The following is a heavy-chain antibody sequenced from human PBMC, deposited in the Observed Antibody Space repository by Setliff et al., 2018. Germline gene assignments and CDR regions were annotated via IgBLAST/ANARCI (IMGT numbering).Heavy chain of an antibody. D-gene: IGHD2-2*01. Sequence: VASVKVSCKASGYTFTNYYINWVRQAPGQGLEWMGIINPRAGTTSYAQKLQGRVTMTRDTSTNTVYMEQSSLRSEDTAVYYCARGGSPDCSTAGCRYGDYVYWGQGTQVTV. V-gene: IGHV1-46*03. J-gene: IGHJ4*02. CDR1: GYTFTNYY. CDR3: ARGGSPDCSTAGCRYGDYVY. CDR2: INPRAGTT.